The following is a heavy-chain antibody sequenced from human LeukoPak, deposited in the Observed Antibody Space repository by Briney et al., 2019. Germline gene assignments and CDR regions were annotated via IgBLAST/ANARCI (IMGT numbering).Heavy chain of an antibody. D-gene: IGHD6-19*01. Sequence: GGSLRLSCAASGFTFSSYAMHWVRQAPGKGLEWVAVISYDGSNKYYADSVKGRFTISRDNSKNTLYLQMNSLRAEDTAVYYCARVSSGWYEVLDYWGQGTLVTVSS. CDR3: ARVSSGWYEVLDY. J-gene: IGHJ4*02. CDR1: GFTFSSYA. V-gene: IGHV3-30-3*01. CDR2: ISYDGSNK.